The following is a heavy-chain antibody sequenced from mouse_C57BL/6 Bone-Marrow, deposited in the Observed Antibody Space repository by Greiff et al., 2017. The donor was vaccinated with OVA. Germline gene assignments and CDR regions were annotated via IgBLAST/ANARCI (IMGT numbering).Heavy chain of an antibody. CDR3: ARWGYGSSYDV. CDR1: GYTFTSYW. J-gene: IGHJ1*03. D-gene: IGHD1-1*01. Sequence: QVQLQQPGAELVKPGASVKLSCKASGYTFTSYWMQWVKQRPGQGLEWIGEIDPSDSYTNYNQKFKGKATLTVDTSSSTAYMQLSSLTSEDSAVYYCARWGYGSSYDVWGTGTTVTVSS. V-gene: IGHV1-50*01. CDR2: IDPSDSYT.